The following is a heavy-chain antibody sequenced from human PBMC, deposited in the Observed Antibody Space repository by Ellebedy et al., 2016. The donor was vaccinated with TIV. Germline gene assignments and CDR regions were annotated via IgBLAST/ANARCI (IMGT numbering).Heavy chain of an antibody. CDR1: GYTFTSYD. CDR3: ARGDYSDYEFDY. CDR2: MNPNSGNT. D-gene: IGHD4-11*01. J-gene: IGHJ4*02. V-gene: IGHV1-8*01. Sequence: AASVKVSCKASGYTFTSYDINWVRQATGQGLEWMGWMNPNSGNTGYEQKFQGRVTMTRNTSINTAYMELSSLRSEDTAVYYCARGDYSDYEFDYWGQGTLVTVSS.